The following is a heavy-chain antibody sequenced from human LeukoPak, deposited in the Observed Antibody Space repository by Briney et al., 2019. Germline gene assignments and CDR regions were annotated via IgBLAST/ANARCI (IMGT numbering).Heavy chain of an antibody. D-gene: IGHD5-24*01. Sequence: PGGSLRLSCAASVFTFSIHSVNCVRHAPGKGLECVSSISSSSSYIYYADPVKGRFTISRDNAKNSLYLQMNSLRAEDTAVYYCARLGRWLQLGYFQHWGQGTLVTVSS. J-gene: IGHJ1*01. CDR1: VFTFSIHS. CDR2: ISSSSSYI. CDR3: ARLGRWLQLGYFQH. V-gene: IGHV3-21*04.